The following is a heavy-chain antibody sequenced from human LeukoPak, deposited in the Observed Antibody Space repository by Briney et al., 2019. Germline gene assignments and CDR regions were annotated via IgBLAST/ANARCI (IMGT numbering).Heavy chain of an antibody. V-gene: IGHV3-15*01. CDR1: GFTFSNAW. D-gene: IGHD3-3*01. J-gene: IGHJ4*02. Sequence: VGSLRLSCAASGFTFSNAWMSWVRQAPGKGLEWVGRIKSKTDGGTTDYAAPVKGRFTISRDDSKNTLYLQMNSLKTEDTAVYYCTTDRTAYYDFWSGYYIFDYWGQGTLVTVSS. CDR2: IKSKTDGGTT. CDR3: TTDRTAYYDFWSGYYIFDY.